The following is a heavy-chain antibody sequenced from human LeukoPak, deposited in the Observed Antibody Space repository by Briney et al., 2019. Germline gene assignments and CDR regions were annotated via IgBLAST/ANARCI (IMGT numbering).Heavy chain of an antibody. Sequence: SETLSLTCTVSGDSISSSSYYWGWIRQPPGKGLEWIGSIYYSGSTYYNPSLKSRATISVDTSKNQFSLKLSSVTAADTAVYYCARHFIVVVPAAKDDNWFDPWGQGTLVTVSS. CDR3: ARHFIVVVPAAKDDNWFDP. D-gene: IGHD2-2*01. J-gene: IGHJ5*02. CDR2: IYYSGST. V-gene: IGHV4-39*01. CDR1: GDSISSSSYY.